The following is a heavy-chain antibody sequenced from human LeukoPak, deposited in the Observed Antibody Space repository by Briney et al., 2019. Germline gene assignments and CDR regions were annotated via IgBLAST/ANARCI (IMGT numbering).Heavy chain of an antibody. CDR1: GFTVSNSA. CDR2: ISDNGGVT. Sequence: GGSLRLSCAASGFTVSNSAMGWVRQTPGKGLEWVTGISDNGGVTNYADSVKGRFTISRDTSKNTLYLQMNSLRAEDTAVYYCAKAWGILDPFDYWGQGTLVTVSS. CDR3: AKAWGILDPFDY. J-gene: IGHJ4*02. V-gene: IGHV3-23*01. D-gene: IGHD6-13*01.